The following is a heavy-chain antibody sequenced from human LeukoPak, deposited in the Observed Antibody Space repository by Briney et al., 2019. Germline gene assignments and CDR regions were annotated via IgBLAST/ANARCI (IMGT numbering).Heavy chain of an antibody. J-gene: IGHJ4*02. Sequence: SQTLSLTCVISGDSVSSNSAAWNWIRQSPSRGLEWLGRTYYRSKWYNDYAESVKSRITINPDTSKNQFSLQLNSVNPEDTAVYYCVREYSSSLTDRFDFWGQGTLVTVSS. V-gene: IGHV6-1*01. CDR3: VREYSSSLTDRFDF. CDR1: GDSVSSNSAA. CDR2: TYYRSKWYN. D-gene: IGHD6-6*01.